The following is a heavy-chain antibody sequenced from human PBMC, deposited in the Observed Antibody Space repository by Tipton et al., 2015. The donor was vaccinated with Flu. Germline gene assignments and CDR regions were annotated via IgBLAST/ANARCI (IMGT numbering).Heavy chain of an antibody. V-gene: IGHV3-21*01. CDR3: ARENTDYYDS. Sequence: SLRLSCAASGFTFSSYFMNWVRQAPGKGLEWVSSISSRSSYMYYADSVKGRFTISRDNAKDSVYLQMNSLRAEDTAVYYCARENTDYYDSWGQGTLVTVSS. CDR1: GFTFSSYF. CDR2: ISSRSSYM. D-gene: IGHD1/OR15-1a*01. J-gene: IGHJ4*02.